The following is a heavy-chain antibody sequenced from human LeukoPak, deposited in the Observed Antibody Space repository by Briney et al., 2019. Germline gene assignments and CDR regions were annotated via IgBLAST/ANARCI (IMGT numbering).Heavy chain of an antibody. CDR1: GFTFSDYY. CDR3: APHMANLISYYYYGLDV. V-gene: IGHV3-11*01. J-gene: IGHJ6*02. D-gene: IGHD1-7*01. Sequence: GGSLRLSCAASGFTFSDYYLSWIRQAPGKGLEWVSYISSTGGGSYIYYADSLKGRFTISRDKDKHSLYLQMNSLRAEDTAVYYCAPHMANLISYYYYGLDVWGQGTTVTVSS. CDR2: ISSTGGGSYI.